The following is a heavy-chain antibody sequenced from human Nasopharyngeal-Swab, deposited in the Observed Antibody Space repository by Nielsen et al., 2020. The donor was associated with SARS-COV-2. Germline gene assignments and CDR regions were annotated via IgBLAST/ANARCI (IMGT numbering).Heavy chain of an antibody. CDR1: GYTFTSYY. CDR3: ARVFQGSYYYGIDV. V-gene: IGHV1-46*01. D-gene: IGHD3-10*01. CDR2: INPSGGST. Sequence: ASVQVSCKASGYTFTSYYMHWGGRDAGEGLEWMGIINPSGGSTSYAQKFQDRVTMTRDTSTSTVYMELSSLRSEDTAVYYCARVFQGSYYYGIDVWGQGTTVTVSS. J-gene: IGHJ6*02.